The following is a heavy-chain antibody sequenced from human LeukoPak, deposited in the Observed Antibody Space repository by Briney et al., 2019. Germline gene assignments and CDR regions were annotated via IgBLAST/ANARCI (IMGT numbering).Heavy chain of an antibody. CDR1: GFTFSSYG. CDR3: AALPTGYQNFDY. Sequence: GGSLRLSCAASGFTFSSYGMSWVRQAPGKALEWVSTNSGSGGSTYYADSVKGRFTISRDNSKNTLFLQMHSLRAEDTAVYYCAALPTGYQNFDYWGQGTLVTVSS. V-gene: IGHV3-23*01. D-gene: IGHD3-9*01. CDR2: NSGSGGST. J-gene: IGHJ4*02.